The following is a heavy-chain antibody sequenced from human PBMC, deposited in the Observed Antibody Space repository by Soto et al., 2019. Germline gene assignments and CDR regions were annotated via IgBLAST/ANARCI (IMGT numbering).Heavy chain of an antibody. CDR1: GFTFSSYA. CDR3: AKDQKYSSGWYFFDS. D-gene: IGHD6-19*01. CDR2: ISGSGHKT. Sequence: GWSLRLSCAASGFTFSSYAMTWVRQAPGKGLEWVSAISGSGHKTFYADSVKGRFTISRDNSKNTLYLQMNSLRAEDTAVYYCAKDQKYSSGWYFFDSWGQGTLVTVSS. V-gene: IGHV3-23*01. J-gene: IGHJ4*02.